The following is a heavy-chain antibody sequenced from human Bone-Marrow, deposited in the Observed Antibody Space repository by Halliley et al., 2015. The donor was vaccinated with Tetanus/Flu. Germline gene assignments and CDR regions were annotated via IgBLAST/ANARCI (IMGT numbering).Heavy chain of an antibody. CDR3: VRPLLGDLGYFDL. D-gene: IGHD3-16*01. Sequence: TLSLTCTVSNASIGSTTYYWGWVRQPPGKGLEWIGSIFYTGSTYYRPSLQSRVTISVDTSKNQFSLQLRSVTAADTAVYFCVRPLLGDLGYFDLWGRGTRITVSS. V-gene: IGHV4-39*01. CDR1: NASIGSTTYY. CDR2: IFYTGST. J-gene: IGHJ2*01.